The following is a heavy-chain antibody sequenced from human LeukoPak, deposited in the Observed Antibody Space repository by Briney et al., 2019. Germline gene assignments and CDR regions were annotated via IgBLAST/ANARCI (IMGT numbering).Heavy chain of an antibody. J-gene: IGHJ3*02. D-gene: IGHD2-15*01. V-gene: IGHV1-46*01. Sequence: ASVKVSCKASGYTFTSYYIRWVRQASGQGLEWKGIINPNDGSTSYAQKFQGRVTMTRDMSTSTVYMELSSLRSEDTAVYYCARDWGYCSGGSCYRGAIDIWGQGTMVTVSS. CDR1: GYTFTSYY. CDR2: INPNDGST. CDR3: ARDWGYCSGGSCYRGAIDI.